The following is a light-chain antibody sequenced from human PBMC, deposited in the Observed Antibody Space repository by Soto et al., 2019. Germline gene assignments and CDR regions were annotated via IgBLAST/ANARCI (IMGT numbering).Light chain of an antibody. Sequence: QSALTRPASVSGSPGQSITISCTGTSSDIGGYNYVSWYQQHPGKAPKLMIYDVTNRPSGVSNRFSGSKSGNAASLTISGLQSEDEADYYCSSYTSSSTLVEFGGGTKVTVL. V-gene: IGLV2-14*01. CDR1: SSDIGGYNY. CDR3: SSYTSSSTLVE. CDR2: DVT. J-gene: IGLJ2*01.